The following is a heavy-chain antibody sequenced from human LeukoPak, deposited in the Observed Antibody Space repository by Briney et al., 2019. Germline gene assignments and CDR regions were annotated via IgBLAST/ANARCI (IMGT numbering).Heavy chain of an antibody. J-gene: IGHJ4*02. Sequence: SETLSLTCTVSGGSISSSSYYWGWIRQPPGKGLEWIGSIYHSGSTYYNPSLKSRVTISVDTSKNQFSLKLSSVTAADTAVYYCARRYSIAATFDYWGQGTLVTVSS. CDR3: ARRYSIAATFDY. CDR2: IYHSGST. V-gene: IGHV4-39*07. D-gene: IGHD6-6*01. CDR1: GGSISSSSYY.